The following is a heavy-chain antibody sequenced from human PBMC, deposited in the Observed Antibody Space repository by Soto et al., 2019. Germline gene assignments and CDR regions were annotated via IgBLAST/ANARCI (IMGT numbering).Heavy chain of an antibody. D-gene: IGHD3-3*01. Sequence: QVQLVQSGAEVKKPGSSVKVSCKASGGTFSSYAISWVRQAPGQGLEWMGGIIPIFGTANYAQKFQGRVTITADDSTSTAYMELSSLRSEDTAVYYCASAGITILKSYYYYGMDVWGQGTTVTVSS. CDR2: IIPIFGTA. CDR3: ASAGITILKSYYYYGMDV. CDR1: GGTFSSYA. V-gene: IGHV1-69*01. J-gene: IGHJ6*02.